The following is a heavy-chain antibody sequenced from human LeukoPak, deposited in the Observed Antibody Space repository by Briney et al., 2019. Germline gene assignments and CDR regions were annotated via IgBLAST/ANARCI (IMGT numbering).Heavy chain of an antibody. J-gene: IGHJ4*02. Sequence: PSETLSLTCTVSGGFISSYYWSWIRQPPGKGLEWIGYIYYSGSTNYNPSLKSRVTISVGTSKNQFSLKLSSVTAADTAVYYCARGDYGDYWGQGTLVTVSS. CDR3: ARGDYGDY. V-gene: IGHV4-59*01. CDR1: GGFISSYY. CDR2: IYYSGST.